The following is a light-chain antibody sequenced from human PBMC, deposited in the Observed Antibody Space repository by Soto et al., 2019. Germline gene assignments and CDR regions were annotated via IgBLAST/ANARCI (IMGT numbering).Light chain of an antibody. CDR2: EVT. CDR3: SSYAGNNNLL. J-gene: IGLJ2*01. CDR1: SSDIGAFDY. Sequence: QSALTQPPSASGSPGQSVTISCTGTSSDIGAFDYVSWYQQHPGRAPKLMIYEVTKRPSGVPDRFSGSKSGNTASLTVSGLQAEDEADYYCSSYAGNNNLLFGGGTKVTVL. V-gene: IGLV2-8*01.